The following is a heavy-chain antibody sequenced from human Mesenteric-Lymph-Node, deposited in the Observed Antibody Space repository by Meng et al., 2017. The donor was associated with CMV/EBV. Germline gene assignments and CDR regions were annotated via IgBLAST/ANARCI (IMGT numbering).Heavy chain of an antibody. J-gene: IGHJ4*02. D-gene: IGHD2-15*01. CDR1: GYTFTGYY. CDR2: INPNSGGT. Sequence: KVSCKAYGYTFTGYYLHWVRQAPGQGLAWMGWINPNSGGTNYAQKFQGSVTMTRDTSISTAYMELSSLRSDDTAVYYCARNAASLDYWGQGTLVTVSS. CDR3: ARNAASLDY. V-gene: IGHV1-2*02.